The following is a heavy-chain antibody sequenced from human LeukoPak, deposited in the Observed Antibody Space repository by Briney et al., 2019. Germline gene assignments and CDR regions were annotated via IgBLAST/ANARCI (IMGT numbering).Heavy chain of an antibody. CDR2: IYKSGTI. V-gene: IGHV4-39*07. CDR1: GGSINSHDYY. CDR3: ARDSYDSGSYYSYYYNGMDV. Sequence: SETLSLTCTVSGGSINSHDYYWGWVRQPPGKGLEWIGTIYKSGTIYYNPSLKSRVSMSVDTSKNQFSLKLQSATAADTAVYYCARDSYDSGSYYSYYYNGMDVWGQGTTVTVSS. D-gene: IGHD3-10*01. J-gene: IGHJ6*02.